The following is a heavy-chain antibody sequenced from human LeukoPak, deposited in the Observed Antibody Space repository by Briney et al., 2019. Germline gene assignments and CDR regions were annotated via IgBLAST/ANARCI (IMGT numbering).Heavy chain of an antibody. CDR1: ADSISGYY. CDR2: IFHSGFT. V-gene: IGHV4-59*01. CDR3: ARESRDDDWFDP. D-gene: IGHD5-24*01. J-gene: IGHJ5*02. Sequence: PSETLSLTCAVSADSISGYYWSWIRQPPGKRLEWFGYIFHSGFTNYNPSLKSRVTISIDTSKNQFSLKLSSVTAADTAVYYCARESRDDDWFDPWGQGILVTVSS.